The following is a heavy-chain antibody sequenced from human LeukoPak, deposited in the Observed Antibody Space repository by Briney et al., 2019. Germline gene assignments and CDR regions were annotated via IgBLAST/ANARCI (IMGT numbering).Heavy chain of an antibody. Sequence: GGSLRLSCAASGFTFNSYAMHWVRQAPGKGLEWVTVISYDGRQKYYADSVKGRFTISRDNAKNTLYLQMSSLRAEDTAVYYCARYSPGRYCSSTSCYGTYYFDYWGQGTLVTVSS. CDR3: ARYSPGRYCSSTSCYGTYYFDY. J-gene: IGHJ4*02. D-gene: IGHD2-2*01. V-gene: IGHV3-30*04. CDR1: GFTFNSYA. CDR2: ISYDGRQK.